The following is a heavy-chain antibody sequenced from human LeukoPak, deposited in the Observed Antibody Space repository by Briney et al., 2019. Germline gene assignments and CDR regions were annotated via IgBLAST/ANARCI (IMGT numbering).Heavy chain of an antibody. CDR1: GGTFSSYA. CDR2: IIPIFGTA. Sequence: ASVKVCCKASGGTFSSYAISWVRQAPGQGLEWMGGIIPIFGTANYAQKSQGRVTITTDESTSTAYMELSSLRSEDTAVYYCARGHDSSGYYSYYYYMDVWGKGTTVT. D-gene: IGHD3-22*01. V-gene: IGHV1-69*05. CDR3: ARGHDSSGYYSYYYYMDV. J-gene: IGHJ6*03.